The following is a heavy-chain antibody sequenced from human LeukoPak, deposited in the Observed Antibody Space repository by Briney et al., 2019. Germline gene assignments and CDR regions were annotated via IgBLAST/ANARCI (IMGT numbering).Heavy chain of an antibody. V-gene: IGHV3-53*01. D-gene: IGHD3-10*01. Sequence: GGSLRLSCAASGFTVSSNYMSWVRQAPGKGLEWVSVIYSGGSTYYADSVKGRFTISRDNSKNTLYLQMNSLRAEDTAVYYCASGSGSYRTPYYYTDVWGTGTTVTVSS. CDR3: ASGSGSYRTPYYYTDV. J-gene: IGHJ6*03. CDR2: IYSGGST. CDR1: GFTVSSNY.